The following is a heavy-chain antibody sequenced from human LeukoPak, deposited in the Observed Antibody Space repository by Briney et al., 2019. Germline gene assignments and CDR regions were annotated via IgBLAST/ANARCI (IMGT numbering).Heavy chain of an antibody. V-gene: IGHV1-2*02. CDR1: GYTLTGYY. J-gene: IGHJ3*02. CDR2: INPKSGGT. Sequence: ASVKVSCKASGYTLTGYYIHWLRQAPGQGLEWMGWINPKSGGTKYAQKFQGRVTMTRDTSISTAYMELSRLTSDDTAVYYCAREPIAVAGDDPHDAFDIWDQGTMVTVSS. D-gene: IGHD6-19*01. CDR3: AREPIAVAGDDPHDAFDI.